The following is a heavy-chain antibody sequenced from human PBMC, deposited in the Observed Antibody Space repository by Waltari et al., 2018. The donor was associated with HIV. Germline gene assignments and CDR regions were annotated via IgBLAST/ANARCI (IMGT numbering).Heavy chain of an antibody. J-gene: IGHJ4*02. Sequence: EVQLVQSGAEVKKPGESLKISCKGSGYSFTSYWIGWVRQMPGKCLEGRGIIYPCYSDTRYSPSFQGQVTISADKSISTAYLQWSSLKASDTAMYYCARFPSYSSSPYFDYWGQGTLVTVSS. V-gene: IGHV5-51*01. CDR1: GYSFTSYW. D-gene: IGHD6-6*01. CDR3: ARFPSYSSSPYFDY. CDR2: IYPCYSDT.